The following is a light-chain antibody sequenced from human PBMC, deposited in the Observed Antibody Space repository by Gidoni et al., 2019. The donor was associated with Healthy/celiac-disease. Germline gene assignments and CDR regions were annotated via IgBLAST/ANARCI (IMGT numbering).Light chain of an antibody. CDR2: SNN. Sequence: QSVLTQTPSASGTPRQRVTISCSGRSSNIGSNTVNWYQQLPGTAPQLLIYSNNHRPSGVPDRLSGSKSGTSASLALSWLQSEDEADYYCAARDDSLNVWVFGGGTKLTVL. CDR1: SSNIGSNT. CDR3: AARDDSLNVWV. V-gene: IGLV1-44*01. J-gene: IGLJ3*02.